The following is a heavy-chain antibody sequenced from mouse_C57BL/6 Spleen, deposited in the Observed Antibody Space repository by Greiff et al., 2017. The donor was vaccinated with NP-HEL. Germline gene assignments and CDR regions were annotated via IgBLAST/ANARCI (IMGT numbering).Heavy chain of an antibody. D-gene: IGHD1-1*01. CDR1: GYPFTTYP. J-gene: IGHJ1*03. V-gene: IGHV1-47*01. CDR3: ARSYGSSYGYWYFDV. CDR2: FHPYNDDT. Sequence: VKLQESGAELVKPGASVKMSCKASGYPFTTYPLEWMKQNHGKSLEWIGNFHPYNDDTKYNEKFKGKATLTVEKSSSTVYLELSRLTSDDSAVYYCARSYGSSYGYWYFDVWGTGTTVTVSS.